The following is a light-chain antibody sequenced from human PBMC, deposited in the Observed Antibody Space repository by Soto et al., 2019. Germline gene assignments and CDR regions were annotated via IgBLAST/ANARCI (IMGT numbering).Light chain of an antibody. V-gene: IGKV3-11*01. J-gene: IGKJ4*01. CDR1: QSVTSY. CDR2: DAS. CDR3: QQRSNWPLT. Sequence: DIVLTQPPAPLSLSPGEIATLSCRASQSVTSYLAWYQHKPGQASSLLIYDASTRTTGIPARFSGSGSGTHFPLTISSLEHEAFEVYCCQQRSNWPLTFGGGTNVDFK.